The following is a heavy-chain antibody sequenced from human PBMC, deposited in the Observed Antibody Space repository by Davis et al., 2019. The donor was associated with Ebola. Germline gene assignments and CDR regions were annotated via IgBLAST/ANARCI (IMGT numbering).Heavy chain of an antibody. J-gene: IGHJ6*03. CDR2: IYNTPRT. CDR1: GGSINHYY. V-gene: IGHV4-59*01. CDR3: ARAVTPSTPFNYFYYMDV. D-gene: IGHD5/OR15-5a*01. Sequence: PSETLSLTCTVSGGSINHYYWSWVRQPPGKGLEWVGFIYNTPRTNYNPSLSSRATISMDTSKNQPSLNLRSVTAADSAVYYYARAVTPSTPFNYFYYMDVWGKGTKVTVSS.